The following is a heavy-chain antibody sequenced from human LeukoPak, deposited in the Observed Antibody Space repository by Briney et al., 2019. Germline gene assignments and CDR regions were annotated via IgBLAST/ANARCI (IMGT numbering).Heavy chain of an antibody. CDR2: IFYSGST. Sequence: SETLSLTCTVSGDSISSYYWSWIRQPPGEGLQWIGYIFYSGSTNYNASLRSRVAISVDTSKNQFSLRLTSVTAADTAVYYCAGRSARYFDHWGQGALATVSS. CDR3: AGRSARYFDH. CDR1: GDSISSYY. D-gene: IGHD1-26*01. J-gene: IGHJ4*02. V-gene: IGHV4-59*01.